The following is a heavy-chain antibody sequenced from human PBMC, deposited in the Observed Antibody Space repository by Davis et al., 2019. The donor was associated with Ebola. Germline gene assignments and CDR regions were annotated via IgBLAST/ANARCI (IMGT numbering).Heavy chain of an antibody. D-gene: IGHD3-9*01. Sequence: PGGSLRLSCAASGFTVSSNYMSWIRQAPGKGLELVSFISNTGMISYYTASVRGRFTVSRDNAKKSLSLQMNTLRADDTAVYYCAGGSFDSLTGYPTAFDYWGQGTLVAVSS. CDR3: AGGSFDSLTGYPTAFDY. J-gene: IGHJ4*02. CDR2: ISNTGMIS. V-gene: IGHV3-11*01. CDR1: GFTVSSNY.